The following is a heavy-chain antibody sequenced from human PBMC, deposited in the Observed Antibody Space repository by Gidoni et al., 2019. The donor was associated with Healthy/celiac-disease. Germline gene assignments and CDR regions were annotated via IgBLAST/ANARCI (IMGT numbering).Heavy chain of an antibody. CDR1: GFTFRRYG. D-gene: IGHD2-2*01. J-gene: IGHJ6*02. V-gene: IGHV3-30*18. CDR3: AKERGYCSSTSCYYYYGMDV. CDR2: ISYDGSNK. Sequence: QVQLVESGGGVVQPGRSLRLSCAASGFTFRRYGMHWVRQAPGKVLEWVAVISYDGSNKYYADSVKGRFTISRDNSKNTLYLQMNSLRAEDTAVYYCAKERGYCSSTSCYYYYGMDVWGQGTTVTVSS.